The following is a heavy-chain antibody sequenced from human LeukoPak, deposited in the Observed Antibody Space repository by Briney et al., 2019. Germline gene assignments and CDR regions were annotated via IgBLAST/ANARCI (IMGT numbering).Heavy chain of an antibody. V-gene: IGHV4-39*01. CDR2: IYYSGST. Sequence: PETLSLTCTVSGGSISSSSYYWGWIRQPPGKGLEWIGSIYYSGSTYYNPSLKSRVTISVDTSKNQFSLKLSSVTAADTAVYYCAGGSGYYYFDYWGQGTLVTVSS. CDR1: GGSISSSSYY. J-gene: IGHJ4*02. CDR3: AGGSGYYYFDY. D-gene: IGHD3-22*01.